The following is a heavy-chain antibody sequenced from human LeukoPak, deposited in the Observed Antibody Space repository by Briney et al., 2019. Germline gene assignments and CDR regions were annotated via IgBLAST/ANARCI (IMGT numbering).Heavy chain of an antibody. V-gene: IGHV3-7*01. Sequence: GGSLRLSCAASGFTFSSYWMSWVRQAPGKGLEWVANIKQDGSEKYYVDSVKGRFTISRDNAKNSLYLQMNSLRAEDTAVYYCARVSLRFKIFGVVTTPSGFDYWGQGTLVTVSS. CDR2: IKQDGSEK. D-gene: IGHD3-3*01. CDR1: GFTFSSYW. J-gene: IGHJ4*02. CDR3: ARVSLRFKIFGVVTTPSGFDY.